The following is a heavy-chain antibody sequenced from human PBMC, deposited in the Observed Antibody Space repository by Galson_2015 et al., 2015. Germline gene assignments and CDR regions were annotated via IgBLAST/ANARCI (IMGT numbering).Heavy chain of an antibody. CDR2: IVGSGSSS. J-gene: IGHJ4*02. D-gene: IGHD1-14*01. Sequence: SLRLSCAASGFTFSSDAMNWVRQAPGRGLEWVSTIVGSGSSSYYADSVKGRFTISRDNSKNTLYLQMNSLRAEDTAIYYCAKGPGGNSLTTDYWGQGTLVTVSS. CDR1: GFTFSSDA. CDR3: AKGPGGNSLTTDY. V-gene: IGHV3-23*01.